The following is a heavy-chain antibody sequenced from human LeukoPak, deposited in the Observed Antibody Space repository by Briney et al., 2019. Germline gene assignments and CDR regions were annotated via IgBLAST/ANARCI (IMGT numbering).Heavy chain of an antibody. Sequence: ASVKVSCKASGGTFSSYAISWVRQAPGQGLEWMGRIIPIFGIANYAQKFQGRATITADKSTSTAYMELSSLRSEDTAVYYCARAVVVPAANDWFDPWGQGTLVTVSS. D-gene: IGHD2-2*01. CDR3: ARAVVVPAANDWFDP. CDR1: GGTFSSYA. J-gene: IGHJ5*02. V-gene: IGHV1-69*04. CDR2: IIPIFGIA.